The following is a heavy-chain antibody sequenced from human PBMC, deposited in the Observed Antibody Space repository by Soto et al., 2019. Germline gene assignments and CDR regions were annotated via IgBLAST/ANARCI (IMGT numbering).Heavy chain of an antibody. D-gene: IGHD3-3*01. Sequence: GGSLRLSCAVSGFPFDSYSMSWVRQAPGQGLEWLASLSSGSFYIFHADSIRGRFTISRDDAKNLLFLQMNSLTIEDTATYYCEREANTIYAPHGLDVWGQGTAVTVYS. CDR2: LSSGSFYI. CDR3: EREANTIYAPHGLDV. J-gene: IGHJ6*02. V-gene: IGHV3-21*01. CDR1: GFPFDSYS.